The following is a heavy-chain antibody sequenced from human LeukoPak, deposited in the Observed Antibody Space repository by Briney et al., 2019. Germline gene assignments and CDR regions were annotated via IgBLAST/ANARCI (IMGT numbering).Heavy chain of an antibody. V-gene: IGHV4-39*07. CDR3: ASGRDGSGSYQRNPYYFDY. Sequence: PSETLSLTCTVSGGSISSSSYYWGWVRQPPGKGLEWIGSIYYSGSTYYNPPLKSRVTISVDTSKNQFSLKLSSVTAADTAVYYCASGRDGSGSYQRNPYYFDYWGQGTLVTVSS. J-gene: IGHJ4*02. CDR2: IYYSGST. CDR1: GGSISSSSYY. D-gene: IGHD3-10*01.